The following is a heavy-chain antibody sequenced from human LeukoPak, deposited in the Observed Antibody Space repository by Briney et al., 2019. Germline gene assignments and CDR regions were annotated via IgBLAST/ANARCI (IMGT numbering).Heavy chain of an antibody. D-gene: IGHD3-10*01. CDR3: ARDRGSGSYRPPYYYGMDV. Sequence: GGSLRLSCAASGFTFSDYYMSWIRKAPGKGLEWVSVIYSGGSTYYADSVKGRFTISRDNSKNTLYLQMNSLRAEDTAVYYCARDRGSGSYRPPYYYGMDVWGQGTTVTVSS. CDR2: IYSGGST. J-gene: IGHJ6*02. V-gene: IGHV3-53*01. CDR1: GFTFSDYY.